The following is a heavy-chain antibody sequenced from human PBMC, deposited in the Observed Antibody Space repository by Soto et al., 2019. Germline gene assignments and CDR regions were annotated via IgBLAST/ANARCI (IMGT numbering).Heavy chain of an antibody. CDR1: GFTFSSYS. CDR2: ISSSSSYI. V-gene: IGHV3-21*01. Sequence: PGGSLRLSCAASGFTFSSYSMDWVRQAPGKGLEWVSSISSSSSYIYYADSVKGRFTISRDNAKNSLYLQMNSLRAEDTAVYYCARELYGDGCFDYWGQGTLVTVSS. J-gene: IGHJ4*02. D-gene: IGHD4-17*01. CDR3: ARELYGDGCFDY.